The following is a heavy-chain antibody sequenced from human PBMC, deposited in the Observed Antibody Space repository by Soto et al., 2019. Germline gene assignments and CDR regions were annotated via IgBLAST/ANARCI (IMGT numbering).Heavy chain of an antibody. V-gene: IGHV4-34*01. CDR1: GGSFSGYY. J-gene: IGHJ4*02. D-gene: IGHD1-26*01. CDR3: ERFEYSGSYTR. Sequence: QVQLQQWGAGLLKPSETLSLTCAVYGGSFSGYYWSWIRQPPGKGLEWIGEINHSGSTNYNPSLTSXVPSSXXTSKDQISMELSSVTAAGAAVYYCERFEYSGSYTRWGQGTLVTVSS. CDR2: INHSGST.